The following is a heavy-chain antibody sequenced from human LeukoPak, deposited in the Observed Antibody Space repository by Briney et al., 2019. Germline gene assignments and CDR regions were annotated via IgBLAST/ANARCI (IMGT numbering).Heavy chain of an antibody. V-gene: IGHV1-69*05. CDR2: IIPMFGTA. CDR3: ARDSSGYAFDI. J-gene: IGHJ3*02. D-gene: IGHD3-22*01. CDR1: GGTFTSYA. Sequence: GASVKVSCKASGGTFTSYAISWVRQAPGQGLEWMGRIIPMFGTANYAQKFQGKVTITTDESTSTAYMELSSLRSEDTALYYCARDSSGYAFDIWGQGTMGTVS.